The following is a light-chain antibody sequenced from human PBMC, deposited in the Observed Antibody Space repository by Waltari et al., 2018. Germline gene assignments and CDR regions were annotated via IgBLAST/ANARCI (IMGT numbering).Light chain of an antibody. V-gene: IGLV3-21*04. CDR2: YDF. CDR1: NIRSKR. Sequence: SFVLTQPPSLSVAPGKTATITCAGDNIRSKRVHWYQQKPGQAPVVVIFYDFDRPSGIPGRFSGANSGNAATLTIRSVEAGDEADYFCHVWDSSSEQVVFGGGTKLTVL. J-gene: IGLJ2*01. CDR3: HVWDSSSEQVV.